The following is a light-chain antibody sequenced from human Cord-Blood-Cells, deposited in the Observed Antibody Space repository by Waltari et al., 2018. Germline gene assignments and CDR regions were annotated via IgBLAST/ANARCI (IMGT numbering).Light chain of an antibody. CDR2: GNS. CDR3: QSYDSSLSGSV. Sequence: QSVLTQPPSVSAAPGQRVTISCTGSSSNIGAGYDVHWYQQLPGTAPKLLTYGNSNRPSGVPDRFSGSKSGTSASLAITGLQAEDEADYYCQSYDSSLSGSVFGGGTKLTVL. CDR1: SSNIGAGYD. J-gene: IGLJ2*01. V-gene: IGLV1-40*01.